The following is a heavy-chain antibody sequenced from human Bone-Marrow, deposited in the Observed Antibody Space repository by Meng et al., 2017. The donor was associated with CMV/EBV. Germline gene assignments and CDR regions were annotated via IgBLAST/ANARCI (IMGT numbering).Heavy chain of an antibody. CDR3: ARDRGSYYGYYYGMDV. J-gene: IGHJ6*02. Sequence: SETLSLTCAVSGGSISSSNWWSWVRQPPGKGLEWIGEIYHSGSTNYNPSLKSRVTISVDKSKNQFSLKLSSVTAADTAVYYCARDRGSYYGYYYGMDVWGQGTTVTVSS. D-gene: IGHD1-26*01. V-gene: IGHV4-4*02. CDR2: IYHSGST. CDR1: GGSISSSNW.